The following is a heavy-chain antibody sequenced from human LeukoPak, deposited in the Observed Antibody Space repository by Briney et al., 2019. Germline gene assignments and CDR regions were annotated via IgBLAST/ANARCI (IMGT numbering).Heavy chain of an antibody. CDR1: GYTFTGYY. Sequence: ASVKVSCKASGYTFTGYYIHWVRQAPGQGLEWMGWINPNSGDTNYAQKFQGRVTMTRDTSISTGYMELSRLRSVDTAVYYCARTTNDLFDPWGQGTLVTVSS. D-gene: IGHD4-11*01. J-gene: IGHJ5*02. CDR3: ARTTNDLFDP. CDR2: INPNSGDT. V-gene: IGHV1-2*02.